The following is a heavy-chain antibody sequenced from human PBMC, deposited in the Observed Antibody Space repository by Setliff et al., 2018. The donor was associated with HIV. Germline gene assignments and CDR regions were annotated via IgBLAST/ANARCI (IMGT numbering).Heavy chain of an antibody. CDR1: GHRLTELS. CDR2: FDPEDDET. V-gene: IGHV1-24*01. D-gene: IGHD3-22*01. CDR3: ARVVTMIDSGIVYFDY. Sequence: ASVKVSCKVSGHRLTELSIHWVRQAPGEGLEWVGGFDPEDDETVYAEKFQGRVTMTEDTSTDTAYMALSSLRSEDTAMYYCARVVTMIDSGIVYFDYWGQGTLVTVSS. J-gene: IGHJ4*02.